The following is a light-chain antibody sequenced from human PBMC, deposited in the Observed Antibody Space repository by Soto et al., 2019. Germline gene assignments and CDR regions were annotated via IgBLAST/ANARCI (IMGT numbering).Light chain of an antibody. V-gene: IGKV3-20*01. CDR2: GAS. J-gene: IGKJ2*01. CDR1: QRINNRF. Sequence: EFVLTQSPDALSLSPGERATLSCRASQRINNRFLAWYQQKPGQAPRPLIYGASIRATGVPDRFSGSGSGTDFTLTISRLEPEDFAVYYCQQYGSSPLYTFGQGTKLEIK. CDR3: QQYGSSPLYT.